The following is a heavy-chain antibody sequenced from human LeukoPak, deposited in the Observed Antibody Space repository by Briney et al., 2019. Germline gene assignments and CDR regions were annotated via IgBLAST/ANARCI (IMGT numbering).Heavy chain of an antibody. CDR1: GGSISSGGYY. CDR3: ARQIGYCSSTSCYRSYYFDY. CDR2: IYYSGST. D-gene: IGHD2-2*02. J-gene: IGHJ4*02. Sequence: SETLSLTRTVSGGSISSGGYYWSWIRQHPGKGLEWIGYIYYSGSTYYNPSLKSRVTISVDTSKNQFSLKLSSVTAADTAVYYCARQIGYCSSTSCYRSYYFDYWGQGTLVTVSS. V-gene: IGHV4-31*03.